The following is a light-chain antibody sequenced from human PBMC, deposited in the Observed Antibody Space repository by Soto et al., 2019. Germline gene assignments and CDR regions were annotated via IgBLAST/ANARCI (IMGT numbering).Light chain of an antibody. CDR2: GAS. CDR1: QSVSSSY. Sequence: DIVLTQSPGTLSLSPGERATLSCRASQSVSSSYLAWYQQNRGQAPRLLIYGASSRATGIPDRFSGSGSGTDFTLTISRLEPEDFAVYYCQQYGSSRWTFGQGTKV. J-gene: IGKJ1*01. V-gene: IGKV3-20*01. CDR3: QQYGSSRWT.